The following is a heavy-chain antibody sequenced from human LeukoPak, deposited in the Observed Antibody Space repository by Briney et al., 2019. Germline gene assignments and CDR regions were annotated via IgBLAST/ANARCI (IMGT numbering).Heavy chain of an antibody. V-gene: IGHV3-33*01. CDR3: ARDGSSGWYWVDY. D-gene: IGHD6-19*01. CDR1: GFTFSSYG. CDR2: IWYDGSNK. J-gene: IGHJ4*02. Sequence: PGRSLRLSCAASGFTFSSYGMHWVRQAPGKGLEWVAVIWYDGSNKYYADSVKGRFTISRDNSKNTLYLQMNSLRAEDTAVYYCARDGSSGWYWVDYWGQGTLVIVSS.